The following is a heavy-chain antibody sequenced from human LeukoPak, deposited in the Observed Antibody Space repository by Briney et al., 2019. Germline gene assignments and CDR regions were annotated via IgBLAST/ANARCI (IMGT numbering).Heavy chain of an antibody. V-gene: IGHV3-15*01. J-gene: IGHJ3*02. CDR3: ATQGLLDAFDI. CDR1: GFTFSDAW. Sequence: PGGSLRLSCAASGFTFSDAWMIWVRQAPGKGLEWVGRIKSRADGGTPDYAAPVTGGFTISRDDSNGTLFLQMNSLTTEDTAVYYCATQGLLDAFDIWGQGTMVIVSS. CDR2: IKSRADGGTP. D-gene: IGHD3-22*01.